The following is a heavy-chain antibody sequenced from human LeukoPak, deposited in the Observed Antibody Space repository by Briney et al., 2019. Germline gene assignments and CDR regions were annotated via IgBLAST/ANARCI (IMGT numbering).Heavy chain of an antibody. V-gene: IGHV1-8*03. J-gene: IGHJ3*02. CDR1: GYTFTSYD. D-gene: IGHD2-2*01. CDR3: ARGCSSTSCYGQGAFDI. CDR2: MNPNSGNT. Sequence: ASVKVSCKASGYTFTSYDINWVRQATGQGLEWMGWMNPNSGNTGYAQKFQGRVTITRNTSISTAYMELSSLRSEDTAVYYCARGCSSTSCYGQGAFDIWGQGTMVTVSS.